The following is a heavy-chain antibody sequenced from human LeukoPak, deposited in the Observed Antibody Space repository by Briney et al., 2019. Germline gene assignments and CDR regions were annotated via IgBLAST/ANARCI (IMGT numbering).Heavy chain of an antibody. Sequence: GGSLRLSCAASGFTFSSYGMHWVRQAPGKGLEWVAFIRYDGSNKYYADSVKGRITISRDNSKNTLYLQMNSLRAEDTAVYYCAKGSITMVRGVPFDYWGQGTLVTVSS. CDR1: GFTFSSYG. CDR3: AKGSITMVRGVPFDY. V-gene: IGHV3-30*02. D-gene: IGHD3-10*01. CDR2: IRYDGSNK. J-gene: IGHJ4*02.